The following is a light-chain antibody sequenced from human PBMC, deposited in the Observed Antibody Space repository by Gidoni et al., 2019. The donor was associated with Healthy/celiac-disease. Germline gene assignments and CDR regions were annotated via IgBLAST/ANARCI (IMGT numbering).Light chain of an antibody. Sequence: SVLTQPPSVSGAPGQRVTISCTGSSSNIGAGYDVHWYQQLPGTAPKLLIYGHSNRPSGVPDRFSGSKSGTSASLAITGLQAEDEADYYCQSYDSSLSGSRVFGGGTKLTVL. CDR1: SSNIGAGYD. V-gene: IGLV1-40*01. CDR2: GHS. J-gene: IGLJ3*02. CDR3: QSYDSSLSGSRV.